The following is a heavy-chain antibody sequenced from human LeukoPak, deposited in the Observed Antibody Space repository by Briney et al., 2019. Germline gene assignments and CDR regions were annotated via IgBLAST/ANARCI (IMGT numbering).Heavy chain of an antibody. CDR1: GGSISNYF. Sequence: SETLSLTCTVSGGSISNYFWSWIRQPPGKGLEWIGYIYYIGNTNYNPSLKSRVTISVDTSKNQFSLKLSSVTAADTALYYCARAITGTTSWFDPWGQGTLVTVSS. CDR2: IYYIGNT. V-gene: IGHV4-59*01. D-gene: IGHD1-20*01. J-gene: IGHJ5*02. CDR3: ARAITGTTSWFDP.